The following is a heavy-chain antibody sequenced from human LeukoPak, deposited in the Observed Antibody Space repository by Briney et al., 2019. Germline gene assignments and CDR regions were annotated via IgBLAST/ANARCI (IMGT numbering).Heavy chain of an antibody. CDR3: VRDRGDLYNSPYLDQ. CDR1: GFNVNSSF. CDR2: IYSGGST. D-gene: IGHD5-24*01. V-gene: IGHV3-53*01. J-gene: IGHJ4*02. Sequence: GGSLRLSCAASGFNVNSSFWSWVRQAPGKGLEWVSVIYSGGSTYSAASVKGRFTISRDTSKSTLYLQMDSLRAEDTAVYYCVRDRGDLYNSPYLDQWGQGTLVTVSS.